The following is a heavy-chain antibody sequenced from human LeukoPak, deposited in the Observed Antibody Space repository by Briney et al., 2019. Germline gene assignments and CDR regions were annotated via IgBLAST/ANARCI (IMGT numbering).Heavy chain of an antibody. CDR3: ARGRLYYDFWSGYDNWFDP. Sequence: SETLSLTCAVYGGSFSGYYWSWIRQPPGKGLEWIGYIYYSGSTNYNPSLKSRVTISVDTSKNQFSLKLSSVTAADTAVYYCARGRLYYDFWSGYDNWFDPWGQGTLVTVSS. D-gene: IGHD3-3*01. CDR1: GGSFSGYY. CDR2: IYYSGST. J-gene: IGHJ5*02. V-gene: IGHV4-59*01.